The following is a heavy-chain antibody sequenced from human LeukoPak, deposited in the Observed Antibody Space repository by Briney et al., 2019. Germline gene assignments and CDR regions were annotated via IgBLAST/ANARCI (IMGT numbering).Heavy chain of an antibody. CDR1: GFTFSSYS. J-gene: IGHJ4*02. V-gene: IGHV3-21*01. CDR2: ISSSSSYI. Sequence: GGSLRLSCAASGFTFSSYSMNWVRQAPGKGLEWVSSISSSSSYIYYADSVKGRFPISRDNAKNSLYLQMNSLRAEDTAVYYCARDRGYSYEFDYWGQGTLVTVSS. CDR3: ARDRGYSYEFDY. D-gene: IGHD5-18*01.